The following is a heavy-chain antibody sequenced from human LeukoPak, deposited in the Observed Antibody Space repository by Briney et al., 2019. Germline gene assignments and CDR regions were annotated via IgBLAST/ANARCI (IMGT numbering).Heavy chain of an antibody. D-gene: IGHD1-26*01. J-gene: IGHJ6*03. V-gene: IGHV3-30*04. Sequence: PGRSLRFSCAASGFSFGTYAMHWVRQAPGKGLEWVALISYDGSNKYYADSVKGRFTISRDKSKNTLYLQMNSLRAEDTAVYYCARDFSRGSYKGRDYYMDVWGKGTTVTVSS. CDR3: ARDFSRGSYKGRDYYMDV. CDR2: ISYDGSNK. CDR1: GFSFGTYA.